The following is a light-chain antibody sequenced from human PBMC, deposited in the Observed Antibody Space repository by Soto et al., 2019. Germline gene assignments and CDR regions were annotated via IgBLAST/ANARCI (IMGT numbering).Light chain of an antibody. CDR3: QQYGSSGT. J-gene: IGKJ1*01. V-gene: IGKV3-20*01. CDR1: HSVSSSH. Sequence: ESVLTHSPGTLSFSPGERPTLSCRASHSVSSSHLAWYQQKPGQAPRLLIYGASSRATGIPDRFSGSGSGTDFTLTISRLEPEDFAVYHCQQYGSSGTFGQGTKVDIK. CDR2: GAS.